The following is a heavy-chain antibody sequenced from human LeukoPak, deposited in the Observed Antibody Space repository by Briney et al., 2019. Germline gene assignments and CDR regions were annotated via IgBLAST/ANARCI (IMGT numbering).Heavy chain of an antibody. J-gene: IGHJ4*02. D-gene: IGHD1-26*01. CDR1: GFTFRNYA. V-gene: IGHV3-23*01. Sequence: GESLKLSCAASGFTFRNYAMSWVRQAPGKGLEWVSGISGGSGNTFYAGSVKGRFTISRDNSKNTLYLQMNSLRAEDAALYYCARGGTSGSLIYWGQGTLVTVSS. CDR2: ISGGSGNT. CDR3: ARGGTSGSLIY.